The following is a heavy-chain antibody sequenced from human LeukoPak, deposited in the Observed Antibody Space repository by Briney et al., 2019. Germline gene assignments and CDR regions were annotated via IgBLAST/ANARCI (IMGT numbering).Heavy chain of an antibody. J-gene: IGHJ4*02. CDR3: AGSLKFITMIPHY. V-gene: IGHV1-69*13. CDR1: GYTFSNYG. CDR2: IIPIFGTA. D-gene: IGHD3-22*01. Sequence: ASVKVSCKASGYTFSNYGISWVRQAPGQGLEWMGGIIPIFGTANYAQKFQGRVTITADESTSTAYMELSSLRSEDTAVFYCAGSLKFITMIPHYWGQGTLVTVSS.